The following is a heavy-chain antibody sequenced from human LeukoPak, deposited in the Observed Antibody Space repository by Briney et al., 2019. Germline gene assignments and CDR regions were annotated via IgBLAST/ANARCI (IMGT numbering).Heavy chain of an antibody. CDR3: AKGVGELLSPDAFDI. CDR1: GLTFSSHA. Sequence: GGSLRLSCAASGLTFSSHAMSCVRQAPGKGLECVSAIVGSAGSTYNTAPVKGGFTLSRDKSKNTLYLQMNGLRAEDTAVYFCAKGVGELLSPDAFDIWGQGTMVTVSS. CDR2: IVGSAGST. D-gene: IGHD3-10*01. J-gene: IGHJ3*02. V-gene: IGHV3-23*01.